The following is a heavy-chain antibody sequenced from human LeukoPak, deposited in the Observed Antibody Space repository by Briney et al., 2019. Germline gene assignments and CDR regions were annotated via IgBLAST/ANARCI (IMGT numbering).Heavy chain of an antibody. J-gene: IGHJ4*02. CDR2: INPNSGGT. D-gene: IGHD6-19*01. CDR3: ATDGAVAGTAYPEY. V-gene: IGHV1-2*02. CDR1: GYTFTGYY. Sequence: ASVKVSCKASGYTFTGYYIHWVRQAPGQGLEWMGWINPNSGGTKYAQKFQGRVTMTRDTSISTAYMELSSLTSDDTALHYCATDGAVAGTAYPEYWGQGTLVTVSS.